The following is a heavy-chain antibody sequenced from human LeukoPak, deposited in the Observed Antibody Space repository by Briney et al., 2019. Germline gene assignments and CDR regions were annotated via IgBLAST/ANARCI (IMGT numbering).Heavy chain of an antibody. CDR1: GFTFSDYY. Sequence: GGSLRLSCAASGFTFSDYYMSWIRQAPGKGLEWVSYISSSGSTIYYADSVKGRFTISRDNAKNSLYLQMNSLSAEDTAVYYCASYISGYYYYFDYWGQGTLVTVSS. D-gene: IGHD3-22*01. V-gene: IGHV3-11*01. CDR2: ISSSGSTI. J-gene: IGHJ4*02. CDR3: ASYISGYYYYFDY.